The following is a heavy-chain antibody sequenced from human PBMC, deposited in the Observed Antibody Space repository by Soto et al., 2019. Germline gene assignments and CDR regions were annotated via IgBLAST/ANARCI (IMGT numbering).Heavy chain of an antibody. CDR2: INPSGGST. V-gene: IGHV1-46*01. Sequence: GASVKVSCKASGYTFTSYYMHWVRQAPGQGLEWMGIINPSGGSTSYAQKLQGRVTMTRDTSTSTVYMELSSLRSEDTAVYYCAREGYYDSSGYYPLYYYYGMDVWGQGTTVAVSS. D-gene: IGHD3-22*01. CDR1: GYTFTSYY. CDR3: AREGYYDSSGYYPLYYYYGMDV. J-gene: IGHJ6*02.